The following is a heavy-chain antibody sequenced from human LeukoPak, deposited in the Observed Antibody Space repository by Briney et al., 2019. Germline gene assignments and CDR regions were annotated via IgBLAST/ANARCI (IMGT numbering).Heavy chain of an antibody. CDR1: GFTFSSHA. CDR3: AKDSFL. CDR2: VRYDGSNK. J-gene: IGHJ4*02. Sequence: GGSLRLSCAASGFTFSSHAVSWVRQAPGKGLEWVAFVRYDGSNKYYADSVKGRFTISRDNSKNTLYLQMNSLRAEDTAVYYCAKDSFLWGQGTLVTVSS. D-gene: IGHD2/OR15-2a*01. V-gene: IGHV3-30*02.